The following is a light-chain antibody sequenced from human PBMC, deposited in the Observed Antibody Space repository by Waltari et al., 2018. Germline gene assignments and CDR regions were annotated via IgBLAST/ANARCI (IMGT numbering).Light chain of an antibody. CDR3: QQDYTTPFT. CDR1: QGINKE. V-gene: IGKV1-27*01. Sequence: DIQMTQSPSSLSASVGDRVTVTCRASQGINKELNWYQQKPGEAPTLLIYAASSLQTGVSSRFSGGGSGTDFTLTISSLQPEDVATYYCQQDYTTPFTFGPGTKLDIK. CDR2: AAS. J-gene: IGKJ3*01.